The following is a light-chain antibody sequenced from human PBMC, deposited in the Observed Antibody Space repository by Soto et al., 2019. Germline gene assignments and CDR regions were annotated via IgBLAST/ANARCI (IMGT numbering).Light chain of an antibody. V-gene: IGKV1-6*01. CDR2: AAS. CDR3: LLDFRYFWA. Sequence: AMQLTQSPSSLSSSVGDRLTITCRASQAIRTALGWYQQKPGKVPKLLIYAASTLQSGVPSRFSGSGSGTDFTLTISSLQPEDFATYYCLLDFRYFWAFGQGTKVDI. CDR1: QAIRTA. J-gene: IGKJ1*01.